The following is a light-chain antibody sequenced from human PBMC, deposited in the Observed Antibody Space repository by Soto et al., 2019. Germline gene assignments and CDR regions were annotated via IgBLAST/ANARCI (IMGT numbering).Light chain of an antibody. J-gene: IGKJ4*01. CDR2: GAS. Sequence: EIVMTQSPAILSVSPGERAVLSCRASQSVRSDLAWYQHKPGQSPRLLIYGASTRATGIPDRFSGGGSGTEFTLTISSLQSEDLAVYYWQQYNKWPPLTFGGGTKVE. CDR1: QSVRSD. V-gene: IGKV3-15*01. CDR3: QQYNKWPPLT.